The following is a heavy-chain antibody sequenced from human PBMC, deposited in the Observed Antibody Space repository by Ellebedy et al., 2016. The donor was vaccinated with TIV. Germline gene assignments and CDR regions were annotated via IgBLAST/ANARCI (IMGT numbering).Heavy chain of an antibody. D-gene: IGHD1-26*01. CDR3: ARDTPTTSGTYNAFDI. Sequence: GGSLRLSCAASGFTFSNAWMSWVRQAPGKGLEWVSYISSSGSTIYYADSVKGRFTISRDNSKNTLYLQMNSLRAEDTAVYYCARDTPTTSGTYNAFDIWGQGTMVTVSS. J-gene: IGHJ3*02. CDR1: GFTFSNAW. CDR2: ISSSGSTI. V-gene: IGHV3-48*01.